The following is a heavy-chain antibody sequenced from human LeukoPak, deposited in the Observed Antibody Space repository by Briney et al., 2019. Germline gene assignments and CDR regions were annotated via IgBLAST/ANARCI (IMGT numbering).Heavy chain of an antibody. Sequence: ASVKVSCTASGYTFTGYYMHWVRQAPGQGLEWMGRINPNSGGTNYAQKFQGRVTMTRDTSISTAYMELSRLRSDDTAVYYCARGRSSSGYFDYRGQGTLVTVSS. V-gene: IGHV1-2*06. CDR3: ARGRSSSGYFDY. CDR2: INPNSGGT. J-gene: IGHJ4*02. CDR1: GYTFTGYY. D-gene: IGHD6-6*01.